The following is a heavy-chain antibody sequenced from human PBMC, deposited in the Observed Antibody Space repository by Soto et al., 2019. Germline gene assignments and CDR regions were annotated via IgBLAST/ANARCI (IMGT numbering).Heavy chain of an antibody. V-gene: IGHV4-39*02. D-gene: IGHD6-19*01. CDR3: SRIAVAGTRFYY. J-gene: IGHJ4*02. CDR2: IYCSGST. CDR1: GGSISSSSYY. Sequence: SETLSLTCTVSGGSISSSSYYWGWIRQPPGKGLEWIGSIYCSGSTYYNPSLKSRVTISVDTSKNHFSLKLSSVTAADTAVYDCSRIAVAGTRFYYWGQGTLVTVSS.